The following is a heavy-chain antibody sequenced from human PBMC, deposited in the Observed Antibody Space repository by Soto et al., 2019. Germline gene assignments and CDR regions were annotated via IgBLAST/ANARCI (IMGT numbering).Heavy chain of an antibody. Sequence: SETLSLTCTVSGDSFSNSYWSWIRQPAGKGLEWIGRIYPSGTTNYNPSLTSRLTLSRDTSKNQFSLSLRSVTAADTAVYFCARDDFGSAGMDVWGQGTTVTVSS. V-gene: IGHV4-4*07. CDR1: GDSFSNSY. CDR3: ARDDFGSAGMDV. CDR2: IYPSGTT. D-gene: IGHD3-10*01. J-gene: IGHJ6*02.